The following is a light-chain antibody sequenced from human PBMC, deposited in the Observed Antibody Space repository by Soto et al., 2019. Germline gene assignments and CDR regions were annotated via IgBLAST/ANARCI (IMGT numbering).Light chain of an antibody. V-gene: IGKV3-11*01. J-gene: IGKJ4*01. CDR2: DAS. CDR1: QSISTY. CDR3: QQRSNWPLT. Sequence: EILLTQSPVTLSLSPGERATLSCRASQSISTYLAWYQQKPGQAPRLLIYDASNRATDIPARFSGSGSGTEFTLTISSLEPADFAVYYCQQRSNWPLTFGGGTKVEIK.